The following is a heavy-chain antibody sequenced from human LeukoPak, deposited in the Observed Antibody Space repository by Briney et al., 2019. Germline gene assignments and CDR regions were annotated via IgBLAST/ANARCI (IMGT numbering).Heavy chain of an antibody. CDR1: GYSISSGYY. J-gene: IGHJ4*02. V-gene: IGHV4-38-2*02. Sequence: SETLSLTCTVSGYSISSGYYWGWIRQPPGKGLEWIGSIYHSGSTYYNPSLKRRVTISVDTSKNQFSLNLTSVTAADTAVYYCARGGSGWSPYYWGQGILVTVSS. CDR3: ARGGSGWSPYY. CDR2: IYHSGST. D-gene: IGHD6-19*01.